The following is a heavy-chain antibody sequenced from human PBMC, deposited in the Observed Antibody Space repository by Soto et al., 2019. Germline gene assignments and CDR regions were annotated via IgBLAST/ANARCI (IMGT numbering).Heavy chain of an antibody. CDR3: ARVRLTAAARGGIFDY. J-gene: IGHJ4*02. CDR2: TYYRSKWYN. Sequence: SQTLSLTCAISGDSVSSNSAAWNWIRQSPSRGLEWLGRTYYRSKWYNDYAVSVKSRITINPDTSKNQFSLQLNSVTPEDTAVYFCARVRLTAAARGGIFDYWGQGTLVTVSS. D-gene: IGHD6-13*01. V-gene: IGHV6-1*01. CDR1: GDSVSSNSAA.